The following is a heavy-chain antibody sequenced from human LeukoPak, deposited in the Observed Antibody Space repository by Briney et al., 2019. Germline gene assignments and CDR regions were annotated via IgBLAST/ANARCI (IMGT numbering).Heavy chain of an antibody. CDR1: GFTFSSYS. Sequence: GGSLRLSCAASGFTFSSYSMNWVRQAPGKGLEWVSSISSSSSYIYYADSVKGRFTISRDNAKNSLYLQMNSLRAEDTAVYYCARDLVVPAAPIWFDHWGQGTLVTVSS. CDR3: ARDLVVPAAPIWFDH. V-gene: IGHV3-21*01. CDR2: ISSSSSYI. J-gene: IGHJ5*02. D-gene: IGHD2-2*01.